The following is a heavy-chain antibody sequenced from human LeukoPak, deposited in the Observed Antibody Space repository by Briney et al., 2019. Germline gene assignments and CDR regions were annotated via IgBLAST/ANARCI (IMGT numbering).Heavy chain of an antibody. CDR3: AREGQLRYFAWLRTQGDFDY. D-gene: IGHD3-9*01. CDR1: GYTCTSYD. CDR2: MNPNSGNT. J-gene: IGHJ4*02. Sequence: ASVKVSCKASGYTCTSYDINWVRQATGQGLEWMGWMNPNSGNTGYAQKFQGRVTMTRNTSISTAYMELSSLRSEDTAVYYCAREGQLRYFAWLRTQGDFDYWGQGTLVTVSS. V-gene: IGHV1-8*01.